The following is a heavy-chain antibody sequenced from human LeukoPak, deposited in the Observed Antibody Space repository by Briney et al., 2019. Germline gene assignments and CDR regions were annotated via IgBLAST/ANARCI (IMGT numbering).Heavy chain of an antibody. J-gene: IGHJ4*02. CDR1: GFTFSSYA. D-gene: IGHD5-18*01. V-gene: IGHV3-23*01. Sequence: GGPLRLSCAASGFTFSSYAMSWVRQAPGKGLEWVSAISSSGGSTYYADSVKGRFTISRDNSKNTLYLQMNSLRAEDTAVYYCAKDRGVRLYSYDTNLDYWGQGTLVTVSS. CDR3: AKDRGVRLYSYDTNLDY. CDR2: ISSSGGST.